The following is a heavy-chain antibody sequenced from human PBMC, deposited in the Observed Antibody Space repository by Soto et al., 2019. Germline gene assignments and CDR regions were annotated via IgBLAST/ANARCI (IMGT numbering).Heavy chain of an antibody. CDR2: ISSSSRTI. Sequence: EVQLVESGGGLVQPGGSLRLSCAASGFTFSSYSMNWVRQAPGKGLEWVSYISSSSRTIYYADSVKGRFTISRDNAKNSLYLQMNSLRYEDTAVYYCARESRFLEWLSLNWFDPWGQGTLVTVSS. CDR1: GFTFSSYS. CDR3: ARESRFLEWLSLNWFDP. D-gene: IGHD3-3*01. V-gene: IGHV3-48*02. J-gene: IGHJ5*02.